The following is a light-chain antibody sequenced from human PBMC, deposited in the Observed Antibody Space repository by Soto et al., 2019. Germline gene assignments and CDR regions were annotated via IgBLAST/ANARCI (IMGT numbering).Light chain of an antibody. CDR1: QSVSSY. CDR2: SAS. CDR3: QQYGSSPFT. Sequence: EIVLTQSPATLSLSPGERATLSCRASQSVSSYLAWYQQKPGQAPRLLIYSASARATGVPARFSGYGSGTDFTLTISSLQSEDLGVYYCQQYGSSPFTFGQGTRLE. V-gene: IGKV3-11*01. J-gene: IGKJ5*01.